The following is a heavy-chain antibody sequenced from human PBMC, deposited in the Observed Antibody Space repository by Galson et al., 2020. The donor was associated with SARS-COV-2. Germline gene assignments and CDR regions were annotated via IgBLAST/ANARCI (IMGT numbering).Heavy chain of an antibody. D-gene: IGHD3-22*01. CDR1: GYTFATYW. J-gene: IGHJ3*02. CDR2: IYPSDSDV. Sequence: GESLKISCQGSGYTFATYWIGWVRQMPGKGLEWMGIIYPSDSDVRYSPSFQGQVTISVDKSIKTASLQWSSLKASDTAIYYCARHPPGYYDSSGDTFDIWGQGTMVTVSS. CDR3: ARHPPGYYDSSGDTFDI. V-gene: IGHV5-51*01.